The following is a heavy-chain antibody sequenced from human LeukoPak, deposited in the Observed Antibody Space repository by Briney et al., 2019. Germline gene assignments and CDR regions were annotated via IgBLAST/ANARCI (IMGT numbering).Heavy chain of an antibody. J-gene: IGHJ4*02. CDR2: ISGSGGST. CDR1: GFTFSSYA. D-gene: IGHD4-17*01. CDR3: AKDRAPYGDYASAFDY. V-gene: IGHV3-23*01. Sequence: PGGSLRLSCAASGFTFSSYAMSWVRQAPGKGLEWVSAISGSGGSTYYADSVKGRFTISRDNSKNTLYLQMNSLRAEDTAVYYCAKDRAPYGDYASAFDYWGQGTLVTVSS.